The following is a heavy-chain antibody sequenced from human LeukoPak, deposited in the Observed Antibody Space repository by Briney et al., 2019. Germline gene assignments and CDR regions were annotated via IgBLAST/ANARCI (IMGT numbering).Heavy chain of an antibody. V-gene: IGHV3-72*01. Sequence: GGSLRLSCAASGVTLSDHHMDWVRQAPGKGLEWVGRTRDKARGYTTEYAASVKGRFTISRDDSRTLVYLQMNSLRTEDTAVYFCARDGAEGDNSAFDMWGQGTVVTVSS. CDR2: TRDKARGYTT. CDR3: ARDGAEGDNSAFDM. CDR1: GVTLSDHH. D-gene: IGHD3-22*01. J-gene: IGHJ3*02.